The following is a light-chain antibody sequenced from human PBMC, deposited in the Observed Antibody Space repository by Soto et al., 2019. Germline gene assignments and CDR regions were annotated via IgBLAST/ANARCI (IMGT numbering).Light chain of an antibody. CDR3: QHYNSYSEA. CDR2: TAS. CDR1: HTISSW. Sequence: IQRTQSPSTLSVSLGDIVAITFRASHTISSWFAWYQQQPVKAPKLLIYTASTLKSGVPSRFSGSGSGTEFTLTISSLQPDDFATYYCQHYNSYSEAFGQGTKVDIK. V-gene: IGKV1-5*03. J-gene: IGKJ1*01.